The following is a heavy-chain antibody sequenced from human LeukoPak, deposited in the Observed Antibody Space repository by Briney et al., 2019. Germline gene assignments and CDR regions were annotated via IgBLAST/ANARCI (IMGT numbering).Heavy chain of an antibody. V-gene: IGHV5-51*01. D-gene: IGHD2-15*01. CDR1: GYSINNYW. CDR3: ARQEYCSGGSCYTWFDP. CDR2: IYPADSDI. Sequence: GESLKISCKGSGYSINNYWIGWVRQMPGKGLEWMGIIYPADSDIRYSPSFQGQVTITADKSISTAYLQWSSLKASDTAMYYCARQEYCSGGSCYTWFDPWGQGTLVTVSS. J-gene: IGHJ5*02.